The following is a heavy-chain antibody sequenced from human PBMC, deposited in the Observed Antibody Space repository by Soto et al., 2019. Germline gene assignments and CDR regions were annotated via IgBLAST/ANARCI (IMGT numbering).Heavy chain of an antibody. D-gene: IGHD2-21*02. CDR1: GFTFSMYS. V-gene: IGHV3-7*03. J-gene: IGHJ6*02. CDR2: IPQDGVDG. Sequence: DVKLVESGGGLVQPGDSLRLSCEVYGFTFSMYSMSWVRQSPGKGLEWVAKIPQDGVDGHYADAVKGRFTISRDNGNNSLYLQLNNLRAEDTAVYYCARDHLILPAHDFFYGSDVWGRGATVTVSS. CDR3: ARDHLILPAHDFFYGSDV.